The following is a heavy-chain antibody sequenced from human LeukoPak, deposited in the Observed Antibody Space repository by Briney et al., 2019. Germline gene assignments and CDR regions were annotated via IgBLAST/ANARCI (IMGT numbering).Heavy chain of an antibody. CDR3: ARDRADAFDI. V-gene: IGHV3-21*01. CDR2: ISSSSSYI. J-gene: IGHJ3*02. Sequence: GGSLRLSCAASGFTFSSYSMNWVRQAPGKGLEWVSSISSSSSYIYYADSAKGRFTISRDNAKNSLYLQMNSLRAEDTAVYYCARDRADAFDIWGQGTMVTVSS. CDR1: GFTFSSYS.